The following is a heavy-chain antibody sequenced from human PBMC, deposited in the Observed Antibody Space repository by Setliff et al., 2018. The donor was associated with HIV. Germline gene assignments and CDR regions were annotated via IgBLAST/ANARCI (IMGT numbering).Heavy chain of an antibody. J-gene: IGHJ4*02. D-gene: IGHD3-10*01. CDR2: ISSGSSYT. Sequence: PGGSLRLSCAASGFTLSTYSLNWVRQAPGKGLEWVSSISSGSSYTYYTDSMKGRFTISRDNAKNSLYLQMNSLRAEDTAVYYCTRGNMVRGVIVRDYFDYWGQGTLVTVSS. CDR3: TRGNMVRGVIVRDYFDY. CDR1: GFTLSTYS. V-gene: IGHV3-21*01.